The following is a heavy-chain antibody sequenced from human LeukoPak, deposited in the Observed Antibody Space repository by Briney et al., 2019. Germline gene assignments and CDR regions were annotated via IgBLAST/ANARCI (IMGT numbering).Heavy chain of an antibody. CDR2: INQSGRT. Sequence: SETLSLTCAVNGGSFSAYYWSWIRQPPGEGLEWIGDINQSGRTNYNPSLKSRVIISVDTSKNQFSLTLLSVTAADTAVYYCASSDPFSSTWNPAYSFDYWDQGTLVTVSS. J-gene: IGHJ4*02. CDR1: GGSFSAYY. D-gene: IGHD6-13*01. V-gene: IGHV4-34*01. CDR3: ASSDPFSSTWNPAYSFDY.